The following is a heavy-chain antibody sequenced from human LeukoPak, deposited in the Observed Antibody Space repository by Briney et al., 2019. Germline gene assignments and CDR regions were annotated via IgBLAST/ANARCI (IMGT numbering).Heavy chain of an antibody. CDR1: GFTFSRYE. CDR2: ISSSGSTI. D-gene: IGHD5-18*01. V-gene: IGHV3-48*03. CDR3: ARVRGGYSYGTGYYYMDV. Sequence: AGGSLRLSCAASGFTFSRYEMNWVRQAPGKGLEWVTYISSSGSTIYYADSVKGRFTISRDNAKNSLYLQMNSLRAEDTAVYYCARVRGGYSYGTGYYYMDVWGKGITVTVSS. J-gene: IGHJ6*03.